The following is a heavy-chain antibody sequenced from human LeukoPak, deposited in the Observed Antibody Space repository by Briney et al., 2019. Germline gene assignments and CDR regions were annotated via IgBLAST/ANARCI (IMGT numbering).Heavy chain of an antibody. V-gene: IGHV1-8*01. Sequence: ASVKVSCKASGYTFTSYDNNWVRQAPGQGLEWMGWMNPNSGNTGYAQKFQGRVTMTRNTSISTAYMELSSLRSEDTAVYSCARGPLSTQYFQHWGQGTLVTVSS. CDR2: MNPNSGNT. CDR1: GYTFTSYD. CDR3: ARGPLSTQYFQH. J-gene: IGHJ1*01.